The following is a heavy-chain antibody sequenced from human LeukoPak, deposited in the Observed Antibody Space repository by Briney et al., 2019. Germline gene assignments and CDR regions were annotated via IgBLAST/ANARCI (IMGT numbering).Heavy chain of an antibody. CDR2: MNTGGSI. D-gene: IGHD2-8*01. V-gene: IGHV4-4*07. CDR3: GRDAFDI. CDR1: GGSISSYY. Sequence: SETLSLTCSVSGGSISSYYWSWIRQPAGKGLEWIGRMNTGGSINYNPSLKSRVTMSIDTSKNQFSLKLSSVTAADTAVYSNGRDAFDIWGQGTMVTVSS. J-gene: IGHJ3*02.